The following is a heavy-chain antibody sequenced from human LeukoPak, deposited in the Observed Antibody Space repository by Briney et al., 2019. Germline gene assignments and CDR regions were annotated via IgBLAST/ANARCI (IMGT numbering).Heavy chain of an antibody. D-gene: IGHD5-12*01. Sequence: SGGSLRLSCAASGFTFSSYAMSWVRQAPGKGLEWVSAIRGSGGSAYYGDSVKGRFSISRDNPKNTLYLQMNSLRAEDTAVYYCAKGNFRGYSGYDVAPFDYWGQGTLVTVSS. CDR2: IRGSGGSA. CDR3: AKGNFRGYSGYDVAPFDY. J-gene: IGHJ4*02. V-gene: IGHV3-23*01. CDR1: GFTFSSYA.